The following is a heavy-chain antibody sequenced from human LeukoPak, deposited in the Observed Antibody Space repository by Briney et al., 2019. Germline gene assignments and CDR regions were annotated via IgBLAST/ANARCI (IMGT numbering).Heavy chain of an antibody. CDR1: GFTFSSYA. D-gene: IGHD4-17*01. CDR3: ITEPHDYGDFTFGY. CDR2: IKSKTDGGTT. Sequence: GGSLRLSCAASGFTFSSYAMSWVRQAPGKGLEWVGRIKSKTDGGTTDYAAPVKGRFTVSRDDSTNTLSLQMSGLKAEDTALYFCITEPHDYGDFTFGYWGQGTPVTVSS. V-gene: IGHV3-15*01. J-gene: IGHJ4*02.